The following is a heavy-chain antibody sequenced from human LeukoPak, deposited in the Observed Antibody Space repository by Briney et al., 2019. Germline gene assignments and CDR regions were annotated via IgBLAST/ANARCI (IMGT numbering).Heavy chain of an antibody. CDR3: ASSSGYDFWRALRNWFDP. D-gene: IGHD3-3*01. J-gene: IGHJ5*02. CDR1: GGTFSSYA. Sequence: ALVKVSCKASGGTFSSYAISWVRQAPGQGLEWMGGIIPIFGTANYAQKFQGRVTITADESTSTAYMELSSLRSEDTAVYYCASSSGYDFWRALRNWFDPWGQGTLVTVSS. CDR2: IIPIFGTA. V-gene: IGHV1-69*13.